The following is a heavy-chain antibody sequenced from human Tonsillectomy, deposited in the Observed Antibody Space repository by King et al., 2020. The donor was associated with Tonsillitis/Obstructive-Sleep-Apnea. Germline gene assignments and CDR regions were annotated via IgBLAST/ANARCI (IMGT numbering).Heavy chain of an antibody. CDR1: GFTFSSYG. D-gene: IGHD2-21*01. CDR3: ARDLPTYSNTPNWFDP. J-gene: IGHJ5*02. CDR2: IWYDGRNK. V-gene: IGHV3-33*01. Sequence: VQLVESGGGVVQPGRSLRLSCAASGFTFSSYGMHWVRQAPGKGLEWVAIIWYDGRNKYYADSVKGRFTISRDNSKNTLYLQMNSQRAEDTAVYYWARDLPTYSNTPNWFDPWGQGTLVTVSS.